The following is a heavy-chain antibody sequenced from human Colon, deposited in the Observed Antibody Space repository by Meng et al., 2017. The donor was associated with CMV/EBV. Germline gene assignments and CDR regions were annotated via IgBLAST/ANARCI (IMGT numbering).Heavy chain of an antibody. CDR1: GFTFSSYS. CDR2: ISSSSSYI. J-gene: IGHJ6*02. CDR3: ARDTVTTDYYYYCDLDV. D-gene: IGHD4-11*01. V-gene: IGHV3-21*01. Sequence: GGSLRLSCAASGFTFSSYSMNWVRQAPGKGLEWVSSISSSSSYIYYADSVKGRFTISRDNAKNSLYLQMNSLRAEDTAVYYCARDTVTTDYYYYCDLDVWGQGTTVTVSS.